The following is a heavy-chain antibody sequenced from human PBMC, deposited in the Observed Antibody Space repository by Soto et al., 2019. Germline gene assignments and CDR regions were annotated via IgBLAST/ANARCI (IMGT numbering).Heavy chain of an antibody. V-gene: IGHV3-33*01. D-gene: IGHD5-12*01. CDR3: ARASGSFDY. J-gene: IGHJ4*02. CDR1: GFRLSSYG. Sequence: QVQLVESGGGVVQPGRSLRLSCAASGFRLSSYGMHWVRQAPGKGLEWVADIWYDGSNKHYADSVKGRFTISRDNSKNTLSLQMNSLRAEDTAVYYCARASGSFDYWGQGNLVTVSS. CDR2: IWYDGSNK.